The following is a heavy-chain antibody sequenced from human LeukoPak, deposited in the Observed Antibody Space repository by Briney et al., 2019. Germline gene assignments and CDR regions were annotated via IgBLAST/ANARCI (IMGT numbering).Heavy chain of an antibody. V-gene: IGHV3-9*01. D-gene: IGHD6-19*01. CDR3: AKDSSALAATFPDY. Sequence: GGSLRLSSAASGFTFDDYAMHWVRQAPGKSLEWVSGISWNRNFIDYADSVKGRFTISRDNAKNSLYLQMNSLRPEDTAFYYCAKDSSALAATFPDYWGQGILVTVSS. CDR1: GFTFDDYA. CDR2: ISWNRNFI. J-gene: IGHJ4*02.